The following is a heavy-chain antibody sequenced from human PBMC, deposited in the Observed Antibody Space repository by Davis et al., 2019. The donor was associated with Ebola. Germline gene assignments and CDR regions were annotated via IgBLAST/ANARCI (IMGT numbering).Heavy chain of an antibody. CDR3: ARSSGFGELIDY. Sequence: SVQVSCKASGDTFSTNTVIWVRQAPGQGLEWTGELIPLFATPSYSQKFQGRGTITADESPTTAYMELSSLRSEDTAIYYCARSSGFGELIDYWGQGTLVTVS. CDR1: GDTFSTNT. J-gene: IGHJ4*02. V-gene: IGHV1-69*13. CDR2: LIPLFATP. D-gene: IGHD3-10*01.